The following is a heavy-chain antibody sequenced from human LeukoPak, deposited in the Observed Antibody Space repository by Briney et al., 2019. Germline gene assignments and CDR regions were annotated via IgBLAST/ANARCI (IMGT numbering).Heavy chain of an antibody. D-gene: IGHD5-24*01. V-gene: IGHV3-21*01. J-gene: IGHJ5*02. CDR1: GFTFSGYN. CDR2: ISSNIYI. Sequence: GGSLRLSCAASGFTFSGYNMNWVRQAPGKGLEWVSSISSNIYIYYADSVKGRFTISRDNAKNSLYLQMNSLRAEDTAVYYCARASDPWLQLTWGQGTLVTVSS. CDR3: ARASDPWLQLT.